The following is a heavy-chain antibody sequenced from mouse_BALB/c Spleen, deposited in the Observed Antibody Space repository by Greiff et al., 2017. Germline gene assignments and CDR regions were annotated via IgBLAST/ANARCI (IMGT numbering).Heavy chain of an antibody. V-gene: IGHV1-76*01. CDR1: GYTFTDYY. J-gene: IGHJ3*01. CDR3: AIGYGNGFAY. D-gene: IGHD2-10*02. Sequence: VMLVESGAELARPGASVKLSCKASGYTFTDYYINWVKQRTGQGLEWIGEIYPGSGNTYYNEKFKGKATLTTDKSSSTAYMQLSRLTSEDSAVYFCAIGYGNGFAYWGQGTLVTVSA. CDR2: IYPGSGNT.